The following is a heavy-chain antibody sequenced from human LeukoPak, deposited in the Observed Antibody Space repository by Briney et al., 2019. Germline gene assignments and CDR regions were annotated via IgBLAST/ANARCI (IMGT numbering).Heavy chain of an antibody. D-gene: IGHD3-22*01. V-gene: IGHV3-49*04. CDR2: IRSKAYGGTT. CDR1: GFTFDDYG. CDR3: TRDRDDSSGYLFSY. Sequence: GGSLRLSCAASGFTFDDYGMSWVRQAPGKGLECVGFIRSKAYGGTTEYAASVKGRFTISRDDSKSITYLQMNSLKTEDTAVYYCTRDRDDSSGYLFSYWGQGTLVTVSS. J-gene: IGHJ4*02.